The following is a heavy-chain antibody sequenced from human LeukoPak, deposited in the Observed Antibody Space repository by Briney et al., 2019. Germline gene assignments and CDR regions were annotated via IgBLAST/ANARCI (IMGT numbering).Heavy chain of an antibody. CDR1: GYTFTSYY. V-gene: IGHV1-2*02. Sequence: ASVKVSCKASGYTFTSYYMHWVRQAPGQGLEWMGWISPNSGGTKYAQNFQGRVTMTRDTSISTAYMELSRLRSDDTAVYYCVRGGGSFYVDYWGQGTPVTASS. CDR2: ISPNSGGT. D-gene: IGHD1-26*01. CDR3: VRGGGSFYVDY. J-gene: IGHJ4*02.